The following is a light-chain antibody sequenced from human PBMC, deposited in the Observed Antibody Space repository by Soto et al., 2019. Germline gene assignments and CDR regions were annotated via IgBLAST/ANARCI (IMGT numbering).Light chain of an antibody. V-gene: IGLV4-69*01. CDR3: QTWGADSVV. CDR1: SGHSSYA. J-gene: IGLJ2*01. Sequence: QSVLTQSPSASASLGASVKLTCTLSSGHSSYAIAWHQQQPEKGPRFLMKLNSDGSQSKGDGISDRFSCSSSGAERYLTISSLQSENEADYYCQTWGADSVVFGGGTKLTVL. CDR2: LNSDGSQ.